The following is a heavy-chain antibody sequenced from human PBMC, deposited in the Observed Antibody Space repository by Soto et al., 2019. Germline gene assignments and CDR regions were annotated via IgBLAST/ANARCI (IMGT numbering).Heavy chain of an antibody. J-gene: IGHJ3*02. CDR1: GFTFISYG. Sequence: PGGSLRLSCAASGFTFISYGMHWVRQAPGKGLEWVAVIWYDGSNKYYADSVKGRFTISRDNSKDTLYLQMNSLRAEDTAVYYCASLHDYYDSSGYDAFDIWGQGTMVTVSS. CDR2: IWYDGSNK. V-gene: IGHV3-33*01. D-gene: IGHD3-22*01. CDR3: ASLHDYYDSSGYDAFDI.